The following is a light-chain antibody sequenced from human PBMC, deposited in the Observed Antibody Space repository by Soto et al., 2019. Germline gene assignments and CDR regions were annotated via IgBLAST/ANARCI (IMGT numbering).Light chain of an antibody. CDR1: QSVSNN. J-gene: IGKJ4*01. V-gene: IGKV3-15*01. CDR3: QQYNNWPLT. Sequence: MTQSPSTLSGSVGDRVTITCRASQSVSNNLAWYQQKPGQAPRLLIYGASTRATGIPARFSGSGSGTEFTLTISGLQSEDFAVYYCQQYNNWPLTFGGGTKVDI. CDR2: GAS.